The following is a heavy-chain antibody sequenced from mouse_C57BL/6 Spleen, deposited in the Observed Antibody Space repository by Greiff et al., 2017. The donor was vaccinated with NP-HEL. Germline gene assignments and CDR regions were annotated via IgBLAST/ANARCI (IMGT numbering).Heavy chain of an antibody. J-gene: IGHJ2*01. D-gene: IGHD3-2*02. CDR1: GYTFTDHT. Sequence: VKLVESDAELVKPGASVTISCKVSGYTFTDHTIHWMKQRPEQGLEWIGYIYPRDGSTKYNEKFKGKATLTADKSSSTAYMQLNSLTSEDSVVYFCAREPPAQATDYWGQGTTLTVSS. CDR3: AREPPAQATDY. CDR2: IYPRDGST. V-gene: IGHV1-78*01.